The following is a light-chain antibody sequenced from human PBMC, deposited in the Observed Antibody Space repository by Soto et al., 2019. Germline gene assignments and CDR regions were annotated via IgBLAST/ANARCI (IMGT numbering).Light chain of an antibody. J-gene: IGLJ2*01. Sequence: QSVLTQPPSASGTPGQRVTISCSGSSSNIGSNTVNWYQQLPGTAPKLLIYSNNQRPSGVPDRFSGSKSGTSASLAISGLQPEDEADYYCAAWDDSLNGPVFGGGTKLTV. CDR2: SNN. CDR1: SSNIGSNT. V-gene: IGLV1-44*01. CDR3: AAWDDSLNGPV.